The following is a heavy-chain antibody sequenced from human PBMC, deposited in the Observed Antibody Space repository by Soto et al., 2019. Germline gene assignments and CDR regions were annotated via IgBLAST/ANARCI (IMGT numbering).Heavy chain of an antibody. V-gene: IGHV3-23*01. CDR1: GFTFSSYS. J-gene: IGHJ4*02. D-gene: IGHD6-13*01. CDR3: AKAPTAAGTYWVDY. CDR2: IGGSGITP. Sequence: EVQLLESGGGLVQPGGSLRLSCAASGFTFSSYSMRWVRQAPGKGLEWVSSIGGSGITPYYADSVKGRFTISRDNSKNTLYLQINTLRAEDTAVYYCAKAPTAAGTYWVDYWGQGTLVTVSS.